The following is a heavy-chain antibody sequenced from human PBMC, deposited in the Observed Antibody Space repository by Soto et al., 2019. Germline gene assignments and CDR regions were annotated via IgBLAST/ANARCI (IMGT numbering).Heavy chain of an antibody. V-gene: IGHV3-64D*06. CDR1: VFTFISYA. D-gene: IGHD3-3*01. J-gene: IGHJ4*02. CDR2: ISSNGGST. CDR3: YITIFGVVTTQRDY. Sequence: GWSLRLSCSSSVFTFISYAMQWVRQAPGKGLEYVSAISSNGGSTYYADSVKGRFTISRDNSKNTLYLQMSSLRAEDTAVYYCYITIFGVVTTQRDYWGQGTLVTVSS.